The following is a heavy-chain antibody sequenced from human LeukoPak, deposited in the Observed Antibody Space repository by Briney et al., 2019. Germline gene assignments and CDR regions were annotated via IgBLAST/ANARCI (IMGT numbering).Heavy chain of an antibody. D-gene: IGHD3-10*01. J-gene: IGHJ4*02. V-gene: IGHV5-51*01. CDR2: IYPGDSDT. CDR3: ARAMVRGVISSARDY. Sequence: GESLKISCQGSGYSFNSFWIGWVRQMPGKGLEWMGIIYPGDSDTRYSPSFQGQVTISADKSTSTAYLQWSSLKASDTAMYYCARAMVRGVISSARDYWGQGTLVTVSS. CDR1: GYSFNSFW.